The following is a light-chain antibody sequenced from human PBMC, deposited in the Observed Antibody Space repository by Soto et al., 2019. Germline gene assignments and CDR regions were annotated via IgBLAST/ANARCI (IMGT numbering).Light chain of an antibody. CDR2: GAS. J-gene: IGKJ5*01. CDR3: QQRSNWPPIT. CDR1: QNVNSN. Sequence: EIVMTQSPATLSVSPGERATLSCRASQNVNSNLAWYQQKPGQAPRLLIYGASTRDTGVPARFSGSGSGTEFTLTISSLQPEDFAVYYCQQRSNWPPITFGQGKRLEI. V-gene: IGKV3-15*01.